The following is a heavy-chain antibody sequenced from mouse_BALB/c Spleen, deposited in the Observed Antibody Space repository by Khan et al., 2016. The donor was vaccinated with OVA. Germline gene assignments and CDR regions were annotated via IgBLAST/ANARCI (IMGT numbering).Heavy chain of an antibody. CDR3: ARDYGSSYYYCDY. D-gene: IGHD1-1*01. J-gene: IGHJ2*01. V-gene: IGHV3-2*02. CDR2: ISYSGST. CDR1: GYSITSDYA. Sequence: EVQLQESGPGLVKPSQSLSLTCTVTGYSITSDYAWNWIRQFPGNKLEWMGYISYSGSTSYNPSLKSRISITRDTSKNQFFLQLNSVTTEDTATYYSARDYGSSYYYCDYWGQGTTLTVSS.